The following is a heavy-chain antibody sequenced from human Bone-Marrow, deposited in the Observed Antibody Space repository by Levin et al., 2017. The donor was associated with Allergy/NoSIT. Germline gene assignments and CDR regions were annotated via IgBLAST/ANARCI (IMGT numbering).Heavy chain of an antibody. CDR2: IYYSGDT. D-gene: IGHD3-16*02. V-gene: IGHV4-39*01. J-gene: IGHJ4*02. CDR1: NGSISSSIYY. CDR3: ARHLVHEDYIWGSYRGDHDYFDY. Sequence: SQTLSLTCTVSNGSISSSIYYWGWIRQPPGKGLEYVGSIYYSGDTFYNPSLRSRVTISVDTSKNQFSLKLSSVTGADTAVDYCARHLVHEDYIWGSYRGDHDYFDYWGQGAPVTVSS.